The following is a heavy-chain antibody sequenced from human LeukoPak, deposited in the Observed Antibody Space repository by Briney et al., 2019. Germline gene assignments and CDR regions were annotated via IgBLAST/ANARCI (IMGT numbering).Heavy chain of an antibody. V-gene: IGHV3-11*03. CDR1: GFSFSDYY. J-gene: IGHJ2*01. CDR2: ISSSSGST. D-gene: IGHD6-19*01. CDR3: ARPYSSGWYGGFDL. Sequence: GGSLRLSCAASGFSFSDYYMNWVRQAPGKGLEWVSYISSSSGSTNYADSVKGRFTISRDNAKNPLFLQMNSLRAEDTAVYYCARPYSSGWYGGFDLWGRGTLVAVSS.